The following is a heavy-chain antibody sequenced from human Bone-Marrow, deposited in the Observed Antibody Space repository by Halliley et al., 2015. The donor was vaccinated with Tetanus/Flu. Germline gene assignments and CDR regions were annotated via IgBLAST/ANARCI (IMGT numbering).Heavy chain of an antibody. V-gene: IGHV3-48*03. Sequence: SLRLSCAASGFTFSSYEMNWVRQAPGKGLEWVSYISSSGTTIYCADSVKGRFTISRDNAKNSLYLQMNSLRSEDTAVYYCATLDGTSSLGSDYWGQGTLVTVSS. J-gene: IGHJ4*02. CDR1: GFTFSSYE. CDR2: ISSSGTTI. D-gene: IGHD3-10*01. CDR3: ATLDGTSSLGSDY.